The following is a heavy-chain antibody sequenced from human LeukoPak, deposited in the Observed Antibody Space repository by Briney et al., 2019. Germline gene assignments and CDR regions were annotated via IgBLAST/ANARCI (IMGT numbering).Heavy chain of an antibody. D-gene: IGHD3-10*01. V-gene: IGHV4-34*01. CDR2: INHSGST. CDR3: ARGPGSGTYFDY. Sequence: SETLSLTCAVYGGSFSGYYWSWIRQPPGKGLEWIGEINHSGSTNYNPSLKSRVTISVDTSKNQFSLKLSSVTAADTAVYYCARGPGSGTYFDYWGEGTLVTVSS. CDR1: GGSFSGYY. J-gene: IGHJ4*02.